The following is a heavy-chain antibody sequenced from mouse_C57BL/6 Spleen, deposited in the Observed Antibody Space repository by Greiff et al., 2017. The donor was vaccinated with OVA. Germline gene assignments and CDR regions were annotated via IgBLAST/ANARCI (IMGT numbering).Heavy chain of an antibody. D-gene: IGHD1-1*01. CDR2: ILPGSGST. CDR3: ARWVITTVVAPYAMDY. CDR1: GYTFTGSW. J-gene: IGHJ4*01. V-gene: IGHV1-9*01. Sequence: VQLQESGAELMKPGASVKLSCKATGYTFTGSWIEWVKQRPGHGLEWIGEILPGSGSTNYNEKFKGKATFTADTSSNTAYMQLSSLTTEDSAIYYCARWVITTVVAPYAMDYWGQGTSVTVSS.